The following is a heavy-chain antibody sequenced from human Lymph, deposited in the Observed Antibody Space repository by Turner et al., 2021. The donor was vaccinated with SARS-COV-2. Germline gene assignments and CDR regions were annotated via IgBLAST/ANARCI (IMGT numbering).Heavy chain of an antibody. V-gene: IGHV3-30-3*01. CDR2: ISYDGSNR. J-gene: IGHJ3*02. CDR1: AFTFSSYG. D-gene: IGHD5-12*01. CDR3: AREFPPKDGYNTAGGFDI. Sequence: HVHLVESWGGVVQPRRSLRLSCAASAFTFSSYGMHWVRQAPGKGLEWVAVISYDGSNRHYADSVKGRFTISRDNSKNTVYLKRNSQRDEDTDVYYCAREFPPKDGYNTAGGFDIWGQGTMVTVSS.